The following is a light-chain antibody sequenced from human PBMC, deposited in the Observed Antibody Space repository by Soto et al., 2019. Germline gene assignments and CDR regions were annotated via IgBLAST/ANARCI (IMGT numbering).Light chain of an antibody. Sequence: DIQMTQSPSSLSASVGYRVTITCRASQSISSYLNWYQQKPGKAPKLLIYAASSLQSGVPSRFSGSGSGTDFTLTISSLQPEDFATYYCQQSYTITFGQGTRLEIK. CDR3: QQSYTIT. J-gene: IGKJ5*01. CDR1: QSISSY. CDR2: AAS. V-gene: IGKV1-39*01.